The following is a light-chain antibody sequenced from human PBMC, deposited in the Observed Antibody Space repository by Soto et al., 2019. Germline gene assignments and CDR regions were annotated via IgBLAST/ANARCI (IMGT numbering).Light chain of an antibody. V-gene: IGLV1-44*01. CDR1: SSNIGINT. Sequence: QSVLTQPPSASGTPGQTITISCSGGSSNIGINTVNWYEHLPGTAPRLLIYGNKQRPSGVPDRFSGSKSGTSASLAISGLQSEDEGHYYCATWDDSLDVHVFGTGTKVTVL. CDR3: ATWDDSLDVHV. CDR2: GNK. J-gene: IGLJ1*01.